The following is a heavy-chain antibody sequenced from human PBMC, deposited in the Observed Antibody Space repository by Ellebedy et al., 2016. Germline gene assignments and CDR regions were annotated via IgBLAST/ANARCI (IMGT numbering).Heavy chain of an antibody. D-gene: IGHD3-10*01. CDR2: IGTAGDT. Sequence: GGSLRLSCAASGFTFSSYDMHWVRQATGKGLEWVSAIGTAGDTYYPGSVKGRFTISRENAKNSLYLQMNSLRAEDTAVYYCARGEYYGSGSFNWFDPWGQGTLVTVSS. J-gene: IGHJ5*02. CDR1: GFTFSSYD. V-gene: IGHV3-13*01. CDR3: ARGEYYGSGSFNWFDP.